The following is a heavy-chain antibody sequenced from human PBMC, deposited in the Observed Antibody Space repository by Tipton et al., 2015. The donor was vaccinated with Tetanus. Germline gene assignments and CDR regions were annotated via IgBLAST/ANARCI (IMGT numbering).Heavy chain of an antibody. CDR1: GFTFSSYG. V-gene: IGHV3-30*04. Sequence: RSLRLSCVPSGFTFSSYGMHWVRQAPGKGLEWVAAISFDGSSQHYADSVKGRFTISRDNSKDILYLQMDSLRVEDTAVYYCARGTGKYSAGDYWGQGTLVTVSS. J-gene: IGHJ4*02. CDR2: ISFDGSSQ. CDR3: ARGTGKYSAGDY. D-gene: IGHD4-11*01.